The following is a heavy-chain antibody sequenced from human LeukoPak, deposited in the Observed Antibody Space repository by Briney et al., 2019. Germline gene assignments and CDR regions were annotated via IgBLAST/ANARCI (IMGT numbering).Heavy chain of an antibody. D-gene: IGHD3-22*01. J-gene: IGHJ6*03. Sequence: SETLSLTCAVYGGSFSGYYWAWIRQTPEKGLEWIGEMNPSGSTNYNPSLKSRVTISVDTSKNQFSLELSSVTAADTAVYYCARGRQDVTMIVVVMTAVSYYLDVWGKGTTVTVS. V-gene: IGHV4-34*01. CDR1: GGSFSGYY. CDR3: ARGRQDVTMIVVVMTAVSYYLDV. CDR2: MNPSGST.